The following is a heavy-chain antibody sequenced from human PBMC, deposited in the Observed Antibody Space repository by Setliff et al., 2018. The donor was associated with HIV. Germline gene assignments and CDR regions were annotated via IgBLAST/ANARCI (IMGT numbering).Heavy chain of an antibody. Sequence: SETLSLTCSVSGVSISSYYWSWIRHSPGKGLEWIGIIFPGGATNYNPSLTSRVTISVDTSKNHLFLKLTSVTTADTAVYFCARGGTSSNWFGPWGQGTLVTVSS. CDR1: GVSISSYY. V-gene: IGHV4-59*01. CDR3: ARGGTSSNWFGP. J-gene: IGHJ5*02. D-gene: IGHD2-2*01. CDR2: IFPGGAT.